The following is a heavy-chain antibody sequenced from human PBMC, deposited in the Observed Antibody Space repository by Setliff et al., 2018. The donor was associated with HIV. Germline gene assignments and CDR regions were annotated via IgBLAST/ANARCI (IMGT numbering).Heavy chain of an antibody. Sequence: SETLSLTCSVSGVSINRTDHYWGWIRQSPGKRLEWIGSVSQSGSTYYNPSLKSRITISVDRSKNLFSLKLISVTAADQGVYYCARVPVAGANWFDPWGRETLVTVSS. V-gene: IGHV4-39*01. J-gene: IGHJ5*02. CDR1: GVSINRTDHY. CDR2: VSQSGST. CDR3: ARVPVAGANWFDP. D-gene: IGHD2-21*01.